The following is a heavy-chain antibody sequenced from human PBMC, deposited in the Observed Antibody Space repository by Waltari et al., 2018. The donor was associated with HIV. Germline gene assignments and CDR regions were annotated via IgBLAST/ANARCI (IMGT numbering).Heavy chain of an antibody. CDR1: GYAFTGFY. Sequence: QVQLVESGAEVKKPGASLKVSCKASGYAFTGFYIHWVRQAHGQGLEWVGWINPKTGDTNFAQKFQGRVTMTRDTSISTAYMELSRLTSDDTAVYYCARDPSYGFGENDYWGQGTLFTVSS. D-gene: IGHD3-10*01. CDR2: INPKTGDT. CDR3: ARDPSYGFGENDY. J-gene: IGHJ4*02. V-gene: IGHV1-2*02.